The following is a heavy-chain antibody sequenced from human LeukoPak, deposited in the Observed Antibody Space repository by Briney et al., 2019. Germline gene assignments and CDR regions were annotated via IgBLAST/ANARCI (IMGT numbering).Heavy chain of an antibody. Sequence: PGGSLRLSCAASGFTFSSYAMSWVRQAPGKGLEWVSAISGSGGSTYYADSVKGLFTISRDNPKNTLYLQMTSLRAEDTAVYYCAKDLGRGYYGSGLAYWGQGTLVTVSS. J-gene: IGHJ4*02. D-gene: IGHD3-10*01. CDR1: GFTFSSYA. V-gene: IGHV3-23*01. CDR3: AKDLGRGYYGSGLAY. CDR2: ISGSGGST.